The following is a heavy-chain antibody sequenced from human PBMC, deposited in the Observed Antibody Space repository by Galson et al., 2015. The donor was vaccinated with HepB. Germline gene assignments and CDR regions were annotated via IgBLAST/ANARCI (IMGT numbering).Heavy chain of an antibody. CDR2: ISSNGGST. Sequence: SLRLSCAASGFTFSSCAMHWVRQAPGKGLEYVSAISSNGGSTYYADSVKGRFTISRDNSKNTLYLQMSSLRAEDTAVYYCVKGPWVKNVPPQGGSGYYYWGYFDYWGQGTLVTVSS. V-gene: IGHV3-64D*06. D-gene: IGHD3-22*01. J-gene: IGHJ4*02. CDR3: VKGPWVKNVPPQGGSGYYYWGYFDY. CDR1: GFTFSSCA.